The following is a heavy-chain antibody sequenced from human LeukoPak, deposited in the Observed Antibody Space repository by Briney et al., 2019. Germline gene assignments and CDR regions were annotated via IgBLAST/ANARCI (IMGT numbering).Heavy chain of an antibody. CDR1: GFPFRDFS. CDR3: AKQSYARSLGE. Sequence: GGSLRLSCTTSGFPFRDFSMTWVRQAPGQGLEWISTTDSGGTSTYYAEFVKGRFTISRDNSKDALYLQMSSLRVEDTAIYYCAKQSYARSLGEGGPGTLVTVSS. J-gene: IGHJ4*02. CDR2: TDSGGTST. V-gene: IGHV3-23*01. D-gene: IGHD2-8*01.